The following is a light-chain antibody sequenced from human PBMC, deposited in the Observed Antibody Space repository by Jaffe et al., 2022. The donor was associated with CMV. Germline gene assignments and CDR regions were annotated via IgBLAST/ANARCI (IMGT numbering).Light chain of an antibody. J-gene: IGKJ3*01. V-gene: IGKV3-11*01. Sequence: EIVLTQSPATLSLSPGERVTLSCRASQSVGSYLAWYQQKPGQAPRLLIYDASNRATGIPARFSGRGSGTDFTLTISSLEPEDFAVYYCQQHTNWPPEFTFGPGTKVDLK. CDR1: QSVGSY. CDR2: DAS. CDR3: QQHTNWPPEFT.